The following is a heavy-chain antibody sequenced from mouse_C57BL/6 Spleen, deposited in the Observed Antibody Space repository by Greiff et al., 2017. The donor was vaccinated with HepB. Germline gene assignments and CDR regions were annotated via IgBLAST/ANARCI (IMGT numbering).Heavy chain of an antibody. CDR3: AREDYDVPYYFDY. Sequence: VQLQQSGPELVKPGASVKISCKASGYAFSSSWMNWVKQRPGKGLEGIGRIYPGDGDTNYNGKFKGKATLTADKSSSTAYMQLSSLTSEDSAVYFCAREDYDVPYYFDYWGQGTTLTVSS. J-gene: IGHJ2*01. V-gene: IGHV1-82*01. CDR1: GYAFSSSW. CDR2: IYPGDGDT. D-gene: IGHD2-4*01.